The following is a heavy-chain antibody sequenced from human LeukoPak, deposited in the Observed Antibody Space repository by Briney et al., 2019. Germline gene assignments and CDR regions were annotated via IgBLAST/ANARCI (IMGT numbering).Heavy chain of an antibody. J-gene: IGHJ4*02. CDR2: IIPVLGIA. CDR1: GGTFSSYA. D-gene: IGHD1-26*01. Sequence: ASVKVSCKASGGTFSSYAISWVRQAPGQGLEWMGRIIPVLGIANYAQKFQGRVTITADKSTSTAYMELSGLRSEDTAVYYCARGPISGSYYFGYWGQGTLVTVSS. V-gene: IGHV1-69*04. CDR3: ARGPISGSYYFGY.